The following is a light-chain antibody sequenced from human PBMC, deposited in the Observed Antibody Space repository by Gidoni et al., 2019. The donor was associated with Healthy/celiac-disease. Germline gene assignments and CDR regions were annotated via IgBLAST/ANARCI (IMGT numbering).Light chain of an antibody. CDR2: GAS. J-gene: IGKJ4*01. Sequence: EIVMTQSPATLSVSPGERATLSCRASQSVSSSLAWYQQKPGQAPRLLIYGASTRATGIPARFSGSWSGTEFTLPISSLQSEDFAVYYCQQYNNWPLTFGGGTKVEIK. CDR3: QQYNNWPLT. CDR1: QSVSSS. V-gene: IGKV3-15*01.